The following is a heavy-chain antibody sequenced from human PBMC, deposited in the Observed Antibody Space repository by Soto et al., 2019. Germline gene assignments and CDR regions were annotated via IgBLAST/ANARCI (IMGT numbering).Heavy chain of an antibody. J-gene: IGHJ4*02. Sequence: EVQLVESGGGLVQPGGSLRLSCAASGFTFSSYWMSWVRQAPGKGLEWVANIKQDGSEKYYVDSVKGRFTISRDNVTNSLYLQMNSLRAEDTAVYYCARDFVHRLSVAGYFDYWGQGTLVTVSS. CDR1: GFTFSSYW. D-gene: IGHD6-19*01. CDR3: ARDFVHRLSVAGYFDY. CDR2: IKQDGSEK. V-gene: IGHV3-7*01.